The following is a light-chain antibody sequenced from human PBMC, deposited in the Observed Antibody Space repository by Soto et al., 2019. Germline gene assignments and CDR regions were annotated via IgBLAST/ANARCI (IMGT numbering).Light chain of an antibody. CDR2: ANS. Sequence: QAVVTQPPSVSGAPGQRVTISCTGSSSNIGAGYDVHWYQQVPGTAPKLLIYANSNRPSGVPDRFSGSKSGTSASLAITGLQTEDETDYYCQSYDSSLSGWVFGGGTKVTVL. V-gene: IGLV1-40*01. CDR1: SSNIGAGYD. CDR3: QSYDSSLSGWV. J-gene: IGLJ3*02.